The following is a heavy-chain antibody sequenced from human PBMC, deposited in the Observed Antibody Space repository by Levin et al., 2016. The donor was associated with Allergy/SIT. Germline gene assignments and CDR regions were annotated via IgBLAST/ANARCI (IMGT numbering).Heavy chain of an antibody. CDR2: ISSNVATT. J-gene: IGHJ5*02. CDR3: VKGIPKRGILTAYYHDS. V-gene: IGHV3-64D*09. CDR1: GFTFSSNA. Sequence: GESLKISCSASGFTFSSNAMHWVRQAPGKGLEYVSAISSNVATTYYAGSVKGRFTISRDNSKNTLYLQMSSLRAEDTAVYYCVKGIPKRGILTAYYHDSWGQGTLVTVSS. D-gene: IGHD3-9*01.